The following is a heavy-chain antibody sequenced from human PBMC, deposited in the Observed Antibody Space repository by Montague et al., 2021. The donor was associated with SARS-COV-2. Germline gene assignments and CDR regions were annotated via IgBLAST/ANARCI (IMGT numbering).Heavy chain of an antibody. CDR1: GASIRSRSYY. D-gene: IGHD3-3*01. V-gene: IGHV4-39*01. J-gene: IGHJ4*02. CDR2: KYYSGST. Sequence: SETLSLTCTVSGASIRSRSYYWGWIRQPPGKGLEWIGFKYYSGSTYYNPTLKSRVTISVDTSKNQFSLKLSSVTAADTAVYYCATLLSSITICGVGQGYYFDAWGQGTLVTVSS. CDR3: ATLLSSITICGVGQGYYFDA.